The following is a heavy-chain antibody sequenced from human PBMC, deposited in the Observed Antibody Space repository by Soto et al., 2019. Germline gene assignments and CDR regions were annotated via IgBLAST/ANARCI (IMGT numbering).Heavy chain of an antibody. CDR3: ARDHPHSYGVYYFDY. CDR2: IYYSGST. Sequence: SETLSLTCTVSGGSISSGGYYWSWIRQHPGKGLEWIGYIYYSGSTHYNPSLQNRVTISIDTSKNQVSLKVNSVTAANTAVYYCARDHPHSYGVYYFDYWGQGTPVTVSS. V-gene: IGHV4-61*08. CDR1: GGSISSGGYY. D-gene: IGHD5-18*01. J-gene: IGHJ4*02.